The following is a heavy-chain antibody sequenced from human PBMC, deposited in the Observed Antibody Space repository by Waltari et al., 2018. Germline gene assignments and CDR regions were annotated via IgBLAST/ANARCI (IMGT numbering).Heavy chain of an antibody. Sequence: QVQLQQWGAGLLKPSETLSLTCAAYGGSFSGYYWSWIRQPPGQGLEWIGEINHSGSTNYNPSLKSRVTISVDTSKNQFSLKLSSVTAADTAVYYCARGWRYCSSTSCYASYYYYMDVWGKGTTVTVSS. J-gene: IGHJ6*03. CDR2: INHSGST. V-gene: IGHV4-34*01. CDR3: ARGWRYCSSTSCYASYYYYMDV. CDR1: GGSFSGYY. D-gene: IGHD2-2*01.